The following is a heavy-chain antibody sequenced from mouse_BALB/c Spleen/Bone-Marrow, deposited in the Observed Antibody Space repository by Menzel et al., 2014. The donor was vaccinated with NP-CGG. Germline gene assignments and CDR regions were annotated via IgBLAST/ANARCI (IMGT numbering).Heavy chain of an antibody. CDR1: GFSLSRYS. Sequence: VKVVESGPGLVAPSQSLSITCTVSGFSLSRYSVHWVRQPPGKGLEWLGMIWGGGSTDYNSALKSRLIISKDNSNSQVFLKMNSLQTDDTAMYYCARIYGNFEAMDYWGQGTSVTVSS. D-gene: IGHD2-1*01. V-gene: IGHV2-6-4*01. CDR3: ARIYGNFEAMDY. J-gene: IGHJ4*01. CDR2: IWGGGST.